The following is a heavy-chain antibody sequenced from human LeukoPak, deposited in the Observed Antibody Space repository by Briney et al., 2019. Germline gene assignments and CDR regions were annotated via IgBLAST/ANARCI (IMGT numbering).Heavy chain of an antibody. CDR1: GYSISSGYY. D-gene: IGHD3-3*01. J-gene: IGHJ4*02. CDR2: IYHSGST. Sequence: SETLSLTCAVSGYSISSGYYWGWIRQPPGKGLEWIGSIYHSGSTYYNPSLKSQVTISVDTSKNQFSLKLSSVAAADTAVYYCAISTYYDFWSGYPLDYWGQGTLVTVSS. V-gene: IGHV4-38-2*01. CDR3: AISTYYDFWSGYPLDY.